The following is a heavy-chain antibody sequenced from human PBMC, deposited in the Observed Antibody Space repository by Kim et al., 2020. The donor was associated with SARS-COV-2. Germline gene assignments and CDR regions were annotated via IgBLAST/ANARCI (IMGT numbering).Heavy chain of an antibody. J-gene: IGHJ6*02. Sequence: SVKVSCKASGGTFSSYAISWVRQAPGPGLEWMGGIIPIFGTANYAQKFQGRVTITADESTSTAYMELSSLRSEDTAVYYCARDGRYFDWLPPSPQCGMDVWGQGTTVTVSS. D-gene: IGHD3-9*01. CDR1: GGTFSSYA. CDR3: ARDGRYFDWLPPSPQCGMDV. CDR2: IIPIFGTA. V-gene: IGHV1-69*13.